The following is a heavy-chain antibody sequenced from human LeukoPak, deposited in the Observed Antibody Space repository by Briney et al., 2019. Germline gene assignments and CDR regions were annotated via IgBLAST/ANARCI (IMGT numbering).Heavy chain of an antibody. CDR2: IKQDGSEK. CDR1: GFTFSSCW. CDR3: ARSSLGAYDI. Sequence: GGSLRLPCAASGFTFSSCWMSWVRQAPGKGLEWVANIKQDGSEKYYVDSVKGRFTISRDNAENSLYLQMNSLRAEDTAVYSCARSSLGAYDIWGQGTMVTVSS. V-gene: IGHV3-7*03. D-gene: IGHD3-16*01. J-gene: IGHJ3*02.